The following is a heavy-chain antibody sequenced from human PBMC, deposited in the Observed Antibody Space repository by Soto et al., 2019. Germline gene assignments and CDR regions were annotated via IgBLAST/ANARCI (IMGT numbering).Heavy chain of an antibody. CDR1: GFTFSSYS. D-gene: IGHD3-3*01. CDR3: ASELVGRYDFWSGSAGPHYYYGMDV. V-gene: IGHV3-21*01. Sequence: GGSLRLSCAASGFTFSSYSMNWVRQAPGKGLEWVSSISSSSSYIYYADSVKGRFTISRDNAKNSLYLQMNSLRAEDTAVYYCASELVGRYDFWSGSAGPHYYYGMDVWGQGTTVTVSS. J-gene: IGHJ6*02. CDR2: ISSSSSYI.